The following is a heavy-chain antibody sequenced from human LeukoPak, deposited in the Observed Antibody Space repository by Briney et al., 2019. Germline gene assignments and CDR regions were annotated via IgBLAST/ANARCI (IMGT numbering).Heavy chain of an antibody. CDR1: GFTFSRYS. CDR3: ARDLLGWELHYFDY. D-gene: IGHD1-26*01. CDR2: ISGSSSSYI. J-gene: IGHJ4*02. V-gene: IGHV3-21*01. Sequence: GGSLRLSCAASGFTFSRYSMNWVRQAPGKGLEWVSSISGSSSSYIYYADSLKGRFTISRDNAKNSLYLQMNSLRAEDTAVYYCARDLLGWELHYFDYWGQGTLVTVSS.